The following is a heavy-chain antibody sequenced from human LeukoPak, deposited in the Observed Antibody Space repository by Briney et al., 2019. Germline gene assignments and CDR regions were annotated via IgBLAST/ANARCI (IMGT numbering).Heavy chain of an antibody. J-gene: IGHJ4*02. CDR1: GFDFSRIT. Sequence: GGSLRLSCAASGFDFSRITMNWVRQAPGKELEWISYISSRTGTIYYADSVKGRFTVSRDDAKNSLYLQMNSLRAEDTAVYYCARARVLGGGENFDYWGQGTLVTVSS. V-gene: IGHV3-48*04. D-gene: IGHD1-26*01. CDR3: ARARVLGGGENFDY. CDR2: ISSRTGTI.